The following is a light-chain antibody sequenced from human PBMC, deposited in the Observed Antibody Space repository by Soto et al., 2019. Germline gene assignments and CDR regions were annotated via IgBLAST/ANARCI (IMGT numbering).Light chain of an antibody. V-gene: IGKV1-39*01. Sequence: SSLSGSVGYRFTITCRASQSISIYLNWYQQKPGKAPKLLIYAASSLQSGVPSRFSGSGSGTDFTLTISSLQPEDFATYYCQQSYSTPRTFGQGTKVDIK. CDR2: AAS. CDR3: QQSYSTPRT. J-gene: IGKJ1*01. CDR1: QSISIY.